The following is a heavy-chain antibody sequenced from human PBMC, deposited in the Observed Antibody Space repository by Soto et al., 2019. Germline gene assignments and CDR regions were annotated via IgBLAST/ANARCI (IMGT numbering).Heavy chain of an antibody. CDR3: ARSGPRDILTGYYNAGDHYYGMDV. V-gene: IGHV3-33*08. D-gene: IGHD3-9*01. Sequence: GGSLRLSCAASGFTFSSYGMHWVRQAPGKGLEWVAVIWYDGSNKYYADSVKGRFTISRDNSKNTLYLQMNSLRAEDTAVYYCARSGPRDILTGYYNAGDHYYGMDVWGQGTTVTVSS. CDR2: IWYDGSNK. CDR1: GFTFSSYG. J-gene: IGHJ6*02.